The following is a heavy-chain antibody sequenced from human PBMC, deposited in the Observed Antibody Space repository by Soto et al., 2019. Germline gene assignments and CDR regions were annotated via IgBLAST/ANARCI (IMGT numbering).Heavy chain of an antibody. D-gene: IGHD5-18*01. V-gene: IGHV3-30*03. J-gene: IGHJ3*02. CDR3: ARGGGYSYGTNDAFDI. CDR2: ISDDGSNK. CDR1: GFTFKTYG. Sequence: SLRLSCAASGFTFKTYGMHWVRQAPGKGLEWVAVISDDGSNKYNIASVEGRFTISRDNSKNTLSLQMNSLRDEDTAVYYCARGGGYSYGTNDAFDIWGQGTMVTVS.